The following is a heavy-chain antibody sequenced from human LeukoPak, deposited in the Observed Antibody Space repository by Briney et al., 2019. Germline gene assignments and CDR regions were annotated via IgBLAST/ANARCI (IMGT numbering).Heavy chain of an antibody. J-gene: IGHJ4*02. CDR2: INTDGSST. CDR1: GFTFSSYW. V-gene: IGHV3-74*01. Sequence: GGSLRLSCAASGFTFSSYWMHWVRQAPGKGLVWVSRINTDGSSTVYADSVKGRFTISRDNAKNTLYLQMNSLRAEDTAVYYCASEYCSGGSCYYDYWGQGTLVTVSS. CDR3: ASEYCSGGSCYYDY. D-gene: IGHD2-15*01.